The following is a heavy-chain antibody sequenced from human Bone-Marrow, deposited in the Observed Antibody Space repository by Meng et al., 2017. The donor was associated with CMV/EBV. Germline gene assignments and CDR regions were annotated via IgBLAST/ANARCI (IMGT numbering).Heavy chain of an antibody. J-gene: IGHJ4*02. CDR3: ARDPGVDTDY. D-gene: IGHD5-24*01. Sequence: GESLKISCAASGFTFSSYSMNWVRQAPGKGLEWVSSISSSSSYIYYADSVKGRFTISRDNAKNSLYLQMNSLRAEDTAVYYCARDPGVDTDYWGQGTLVTVSS. CDR1: GFTFSSYS. CDR2: ISSSSSYI. V-gene: IGHV3-21*01.